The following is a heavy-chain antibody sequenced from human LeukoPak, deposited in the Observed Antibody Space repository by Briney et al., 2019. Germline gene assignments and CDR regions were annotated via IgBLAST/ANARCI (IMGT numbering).Heavy chain of an antibody. J-gene: IGHJ3*01. V-gene: IGHV3-30*02. D-gene: IGHD3-22*01. CDR3: AKDQGYYYDSSGFPN. CDR2: IRYDGSNK. Sequence: GGSLRLSCAASGFTFSSYGMHWVRQAPGKGLEWVAFIRYDGSNKYYADSVKGRFTISRDNSKNTLYLQMNSLRAEDTAVYYCAKDQGYYYDSSGFPNWGQGTMVTVSS. CDR1: GFTFSSYG.